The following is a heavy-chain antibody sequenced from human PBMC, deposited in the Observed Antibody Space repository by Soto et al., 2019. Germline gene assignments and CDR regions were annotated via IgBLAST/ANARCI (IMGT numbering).Heavy chain of an antibody. CDR3: VRVGRLGGY. V-gene: IGHV3-7*03. CDR2: IKEDGSEK. Sequence: VPLVESGGGLVQPGGSLRLSCAASGFTFSNYWMSWVRQAPGKGLEWVANIKEDGSEKYYVDPVKGRFNISRDNAKNSLYLQMNSLRAEDTAVYYCVRVGRLGGYWGQGTLVTVSS. D-gene: IGHD3-16*01. CDR1: GFTFSNYW. J-gene: IGHJ4*02.